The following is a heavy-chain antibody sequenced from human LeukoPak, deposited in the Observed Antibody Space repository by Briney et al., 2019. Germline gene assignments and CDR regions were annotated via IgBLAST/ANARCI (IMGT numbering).Heavy chain of an antibody. CDR3: ARGKGAHSSGYYYFDY. CDR2: ISASTSTM. J-gene: IGHJ4*02. V-gene: IGHV3-48*01. D-gene: IGHD6-19*01. CDR1: GFTFNSYS. Sequence: GGSLRLSCVASGFTFNSYSINWVRQAPGKGVEWVSYISASTSTMHYADSVKGRFTISRDNAKNSLYLQMNSIRAEDTAVYYCARGKGAHSSGYYYFDYWGQGTLVTVSS.